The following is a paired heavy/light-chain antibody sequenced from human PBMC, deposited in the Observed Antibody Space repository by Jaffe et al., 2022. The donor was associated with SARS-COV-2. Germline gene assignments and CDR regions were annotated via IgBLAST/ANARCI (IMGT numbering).Heavy chain of an antibody. D-gene: IGHD1-26*01. CDR2: IYPGDSDT. J-gene: IGHJ4*02. V-gene: IGHV5-51*01. Sequence: EVQLVQSGAEVKKPGESLKISCKGSGYSFTNYWIGWVRQMPGKGLEWMGIIYPGDSDTRYSPSFQGQVTISADKSITTAYLQWSSLRASDPAMYFCATTPHGRWPYFFDYWGQGTLVTVSS. CDR1: GYSFTNYW. CDR3: ATTPHGRWPYFFDY.
Light chain of an antibody. Sequence: EIVLTQPPGTLSLSPGERVTLSCRASQSVSSSYLAWYQQKPGQAPRLLIYGASIRATGVPDRFSGSGSGTDFTLTISRLEPEDFAVYYCQQYGSSPLTFGGGTKVEIK. V-gene: IGKV3-20*01. J-gene: IGKJ4*01. CDR3: QQYGSSPLT. CDR1: QSVSSSY. CDR2: GAS.